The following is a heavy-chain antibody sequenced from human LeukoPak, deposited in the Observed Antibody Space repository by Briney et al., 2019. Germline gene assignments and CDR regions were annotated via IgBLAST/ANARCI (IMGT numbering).Heavy chain of an antibody. D-gene: IGHD1-26*01. V-gene: IGHV3-23*01. J-gene: IGHJ6*04. CDR1: GFTFSSYA. CDR2: ISGSGGST. CDR3: ANVGRFQDRYGMDV. Sequence: GGSLRLSCAASGFTFSSYAMSWVRQAPGKGLGWVSAISGSGGSTYYADSVKGRFTISRDNSENTLYLQMNSMRGEDTAVYYCANVGRFQDRYGMDVWGKGTTVTVSS.